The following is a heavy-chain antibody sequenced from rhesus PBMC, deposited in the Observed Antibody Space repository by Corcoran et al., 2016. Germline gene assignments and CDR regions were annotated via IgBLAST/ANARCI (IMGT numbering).Heavy chain of an antibody. D-gene: IGHD3-3*01. J-gene: IGHJ4*01. Sequence: QVHLVQSGAEVKRPGSSVKVSCKASGYTFTYYYMQWGRQAPRQGLAWMEWIKQNNGNTKNEKKLQGRVTMTRDTSTSTADMELSSLRSEDTAVYYCARSYNFVDAPDYWGQGVLVTVSS. CDR1: GYTFTYYY. CDR3: ARSYNFVDAPDY. V-gene: IGHV1S2*01. CDR2: IKQNNGNT.